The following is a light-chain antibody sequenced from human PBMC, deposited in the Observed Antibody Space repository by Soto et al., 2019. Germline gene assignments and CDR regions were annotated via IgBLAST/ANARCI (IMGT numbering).Light chain of an antibody. V-gene: IGLV2-14*01. Sequence: QSALTQPASVSGSPGQSITISCTGTSSDVGGYNYVSWYQQHPGKAPKLMIYAVSNRPSGVSNRFSGSKSGNTASLTISGLQAEDEADYYCISYTISSTLYLVFGGGTKVTVL. J-gene: IGLJ2*01. CDR3: ISYTISSTLYLV. CDR1: SSDVGGYNY. CDR2: AVS.